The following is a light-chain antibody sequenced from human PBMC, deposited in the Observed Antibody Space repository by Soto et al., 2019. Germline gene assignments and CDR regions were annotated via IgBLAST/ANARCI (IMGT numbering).Light chain of an antibody. V-gene: IGLV2-14*01. Sequence: QSALTQPASVSGSPGQSITISCTGTSSDVGAYNYVSWYQQHPDKAPKLMIYEVSNRPSGVSNRFSGSKSGNTASLTISGLQAEDEADYYCSSYTSSGGVFGGGTKLTVL. CDR2: EVS. CDR3: SSYTSSGGV. CDR1: SSDVGAYNY. J-gene: IGLJ3*02.